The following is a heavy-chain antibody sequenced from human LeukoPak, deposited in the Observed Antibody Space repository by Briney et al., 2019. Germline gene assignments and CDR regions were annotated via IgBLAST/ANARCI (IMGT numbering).Heavy chain of an antibody. CDR2: ISSSSSYI. Sequence: GGSLRLSCAASGFAFSSYSMNWVRQAPGKGLEWVSSISSSSSYIYYADSVKGRFTISRDNAKNSLYLQMNSLRAEDTAVYYCAREIWNDVDYWGQGTLVTVSS. CDR1: GFAFSSYS. D-gene: IGHD1-1*01. CDR3: AREIWNDVDY. V-gene: IGHV3-21*01. J-gene: IGHJ4*02.